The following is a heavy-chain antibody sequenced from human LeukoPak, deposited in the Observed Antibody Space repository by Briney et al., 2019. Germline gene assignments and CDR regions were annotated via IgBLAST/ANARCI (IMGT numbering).Heavy chain of an antibody. Sequence: SETLSLTCAVYGGSFSGYYWSWIRQPPGKGLEWIGEINHSGSTNYNPSLKSRVTISVDTSKNQFSLKLSSVTAADTAVYYCAGKGTVVAATFDYWCQGTLVTVSS. J-gene: IGHJ4*02. CDR1: GGSFSGYY. CDR2: INHSGST. V-gene: IGHV4-34*01. CDR3: AGKGTVVAATFDY. D-gene: IGHD2-15*01.